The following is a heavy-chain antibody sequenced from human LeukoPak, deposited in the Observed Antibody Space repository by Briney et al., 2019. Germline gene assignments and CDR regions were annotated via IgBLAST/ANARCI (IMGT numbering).Heavy chain of an antibody. CDR1: GFTFGDYA. CDR2: IRSKAFGGTA. V-gene: IGHV3-49*03. D-gene: IGHD3-3*02. J-gene: IGHJ3*02. Sequence: PGGSLRLSCVASGFTFGDYAMSWFRQAPGKGLEWVGFIRSKAFGGTADYAASVKGRFSISRDDSKSIAYLQMNSLKTEDTAVYYCARRAGFSAGDAFDIWGQGTMVTVSS. CDR3: ARRAGFSAGDAFDI.